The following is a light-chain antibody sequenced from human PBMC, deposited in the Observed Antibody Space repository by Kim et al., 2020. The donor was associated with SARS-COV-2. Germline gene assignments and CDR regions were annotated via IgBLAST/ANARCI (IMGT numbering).Light chain of an antibody. V-gene: IGKV1-27*01. CDR3: QKYNSAPWT. CDR1: QGIGYY. CDR2: AAS. J-gene: IGKJ1*01. Sequence: ASVGDRVTITRRADQGIGYYLAWYQHKPGNSPKLLSSAASTLQSGVPSRFSGSGSGTDFSLTISSLQPEDVATYYCQKYNSAPWTFGPGTKVEIK.